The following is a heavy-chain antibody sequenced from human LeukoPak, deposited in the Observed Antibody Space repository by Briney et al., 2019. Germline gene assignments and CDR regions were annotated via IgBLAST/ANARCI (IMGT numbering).Heavy chain of an antibody. CDR3: AREEALGSGSFDY. D-gene: IGHD1-26*01. V-gene: IGHV4-61*02. CDR1: GGSISSGSYY. J-gene: IGHJ4*02. CDR2: IFTSGST. Sequence: SETLSLTCTVSGGSISSGSYYWSWIRQPAGKGLEWIGRIFTSGSTKYNPSLKSRVTISVDTSKNQFSLKLSSVTAADTAVYYCAREEALGSGSFDYWGQGTLVTVSS.